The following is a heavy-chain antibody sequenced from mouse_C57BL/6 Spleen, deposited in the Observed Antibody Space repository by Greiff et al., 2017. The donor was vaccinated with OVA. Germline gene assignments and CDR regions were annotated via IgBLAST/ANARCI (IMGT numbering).Heavy chain of an antibody. V-gene: IGHV1-64*01. Sequence: QVQLKQPGAELVKPGASVKLSCKASGYTFTSYWMHWVKQRPGQGLEWIGMIHPNSGSTNYNEKFKSKATLTVDKSSSTAYMQLSSLTSEDSAVYYCAREGIYYGSRTGYFDVWGTGTTVTVSS. J-gene: IGHJ1*03. D-gene: IGHD1-1*01. CDR2: IHPNSGST. CDR1: GYTFTSYW. CDR3: AREGIYYGSRTGYFDV.